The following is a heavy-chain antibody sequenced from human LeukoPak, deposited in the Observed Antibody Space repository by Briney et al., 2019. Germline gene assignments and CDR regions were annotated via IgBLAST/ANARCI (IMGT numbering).Heavy chain of an antibody. CDR2: MNPNSGNT. J-gene: IGHJ4*02. V-gene: IGHV1-8*01. Sequence: VASVKVSCKASGYTFTIYDINWVRQATGQGLEWMGWMNPNSGNTGYAQKSQGRVTMTRNTSISTAYMELSSLRSEDTAVYYCARAGARQIAAVGYWGQGTLVTVSS. CDR1: GYTFTIYD. D-gene: IGHD6-13*01. CDR3: ARAGARQIAAVGY.